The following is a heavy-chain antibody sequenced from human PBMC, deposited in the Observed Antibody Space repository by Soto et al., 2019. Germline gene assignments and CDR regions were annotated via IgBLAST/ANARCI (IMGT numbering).Heavy chain of an antibody. CDR2: ISAYNGNT. V-gene: IGHV1-18*01. J-gene: IGHJ4*02. Sequence: ASVKVSRKASGYTFTSYGISWVRQAPGQGLEWMGWISAYNGNTNYAQKLQGRVTMTTDTSTSTAYMELRSLRSDDTAVYYCARAEDYGDYLPFDYWGQGTLVTVSS. CDR1: GYTFTSYG. D-gene: IGHD4-17*01. CDR3: ARAEDYGDYLPFDY.